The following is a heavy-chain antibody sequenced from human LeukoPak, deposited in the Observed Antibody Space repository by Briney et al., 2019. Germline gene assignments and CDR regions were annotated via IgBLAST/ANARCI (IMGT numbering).Heavy chain of an antibody. D-gene: IGHD6-19*01. CDR1: GYTFTGYY. Sequence: ASVKVSCKASGYTFTGYYMHWVRQAPGQGLEWMGWINPNSGGTNYAQKFQGWVTMTRDTSISTAYMELSRLRSDDTAVYYCVRGPPLYSSGWYWESGYFDYWGQGTLVTVSS. CDR3: VRGPPLYSSGWYWESGYFDY. CDR2: INPNSGGT. V-gene: IGHV1-2*04. J-gene: IGHJ4*02.